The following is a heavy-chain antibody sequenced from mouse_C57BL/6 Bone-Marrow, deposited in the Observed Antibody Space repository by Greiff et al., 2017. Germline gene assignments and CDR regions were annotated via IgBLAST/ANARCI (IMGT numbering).Heavy chain of an antibody. V-gene: IGHV1-50*01. CDR2: IDPSDSYT. Sequence: VQLQQPGAELVKPGASVKLSCKASGYTFTSYWMQWVKQRPGQGLEWIGEIDPSDSYTNYNQKFKGKATLTVDTSSSTAYMQLSSLTSEDSAVYYCARKFPAWFAYGGKGTLFTVSA. CDR1: GYTFTSYW. J-gene: IGHJ3*01. CDR3: ARKFPAWFAY.